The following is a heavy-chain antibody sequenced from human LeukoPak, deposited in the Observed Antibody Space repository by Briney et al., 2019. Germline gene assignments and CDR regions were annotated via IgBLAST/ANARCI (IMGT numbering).Heavy chain of an antibody. V-gene: IGHV4-38-2*01. Sequence: SETLSLTCAVSGYSISSGYYWGWIRQPPGKELEWIGSIYHSGSTYYNPSLKSRVTISVDTSKNQFSLKLSSVTAADTAVYYCARLYTVTTWVDVWGKGTTVTVSS. CDR3: ARLYTVTTWVDV. CDR2: IYHSGST. J-gene: IGHJ6*04. CDR1: GYSISSGYY. D-gene: IGHD4-17*01.